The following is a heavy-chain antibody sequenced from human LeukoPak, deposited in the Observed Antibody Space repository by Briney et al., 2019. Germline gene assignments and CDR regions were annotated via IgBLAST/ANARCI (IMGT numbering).Heavy chain of an antibody. CDR2: IIPIFGTA. V-gene: IGHV1-69*05. D-gene: IGHD3-22*01. J-gene: IGHJ5*02. CDR1: GGTFSSYA. CDR3: ARGGYYYDSSGYGWGYNWFDP. Sequence: ASVKVSCKASGGTFSSYAISWVRQAPGQGLEWMGGIIPIFGTANYAQKFQGRVTITTDESTNTAYMELSSLRSEDTAVYYCARGGYYYDSSGYGWGYNWFDPWGQGTLVTVSS.